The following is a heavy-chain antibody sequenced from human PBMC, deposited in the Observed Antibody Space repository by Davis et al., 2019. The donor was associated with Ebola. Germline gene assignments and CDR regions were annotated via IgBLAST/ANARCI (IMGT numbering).Heavy chain of an antibody. V-gene: IGHV3-48*02. Sequence: GESLKISCAASGFTFSPYSMNWVRQAPGKGLEWVSYITSSSSTIYYADSVKGRFTISRDNAKNSLYLQMNSLRDEDTAVYYCARGRNWFDPWGQGTLVTVSS. CDR2: ITSSSSTI. CDR3: ARGRNWFDP. CDR1: GFTFSPYS. J-gene: IGHJ5*02.